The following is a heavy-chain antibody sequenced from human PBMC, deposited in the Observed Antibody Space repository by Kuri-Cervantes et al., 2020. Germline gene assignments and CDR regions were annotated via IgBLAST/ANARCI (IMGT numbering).Heavy chain of an antibody. CDR1: GFIFSSYS. D-gene: IGHD2-2*01. V-gene: IGHV3-48*02. J-gene: IGHJ6*02. Sequence: GGSLRLSCAASGFIFSSYSMNWVRQAPGKGLEWVSSISSSSSTIYYADSVKGRFTISRDNAKNSLYLQMNSLRDEDTAVYYCANIPAAMESYYYGMDVWGQGTTVTVSS. CDR3: ANIPAAMESYYYGMDV. CDR2: ISSSSSTI.